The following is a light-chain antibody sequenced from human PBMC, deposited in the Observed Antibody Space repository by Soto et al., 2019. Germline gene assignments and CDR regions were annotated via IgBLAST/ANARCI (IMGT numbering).Light chain of an antibody. J-gene: IGKJ4*01. CDR2: GAS. Sequence: IVMTQSPATLSVSRGERATRSCRASQSVSSNLALYQQKPGQAPRLLIYGASTRATGIPARFSGSGSGTEFTLTLSSLQSEDFAVYYCQQYNNWPLTFGGGTKV. CDR1: QSVSSN. V-gene: IGKV3-15*01. CDR3: QQYNNWPLT.